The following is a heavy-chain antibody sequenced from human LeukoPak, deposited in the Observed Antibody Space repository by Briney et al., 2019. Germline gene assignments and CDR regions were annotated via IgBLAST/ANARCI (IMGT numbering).Heavy chain of an antibody. Sequence: GGSLRLSCAASGFTFSNYWMHWVRQAPGKGLVWVSRINPDGGRISYADSVQGRFTISRDNAKNTLYLQMSSLRVEDTAVYSCARANNFDYWGPGTLVTVSS. V-gene: IGHV3-74*01. D-gene: IGHD4/OR15-4a*01. J-gene: IGHJ4*02. CDR1: GFTFSNYW. CDR2: INPDGGRI. CDR3: ARANNFDY.